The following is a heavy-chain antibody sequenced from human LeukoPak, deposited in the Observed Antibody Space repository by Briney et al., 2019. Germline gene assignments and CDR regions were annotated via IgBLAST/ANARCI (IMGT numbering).Heavy chain of an antibody. Sequence: ASVKVSCKASGYSFTSYYIHWVRQAPGQGLEWMGTINSSGDSTSYAQKFQGRVTMTRDTSTSTVYMELSSLRSEDTAVYYCARRALNAFDYWGRGTLVTVSS. D-gene: IGHD2-8*01. J-gene: IGHJ4*02. CDR3: ARRALNAFDY. CDR1: GYSFTSYY. CDR2: INSSGDST. V-gene: IGHV1-46*01.